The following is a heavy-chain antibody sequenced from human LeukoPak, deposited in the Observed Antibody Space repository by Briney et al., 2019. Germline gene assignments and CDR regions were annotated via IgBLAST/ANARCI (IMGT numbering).Heavy chain of an antibody. J-gene: IGHJ4*02. D-gene: IGHD2-21*01. CDR3: ARENVVLYYFDY. Sequence: SETLSLTCTVSGGSISSYYWSWIRQPPGKGLEWIGYSYYSGSTNYNPSLKSRVTISVDTSKNQFSLKLSSVTAADTAVYYCARENVVLYYFDYWGQGTLVTVSS. CDR1: GGSISSYY. V-gene: IGHV4-59*01. CDR2: SYYSGST.